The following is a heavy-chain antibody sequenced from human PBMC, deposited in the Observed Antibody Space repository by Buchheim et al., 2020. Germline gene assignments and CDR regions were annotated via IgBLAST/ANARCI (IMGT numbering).Heavy chain of an antibody. CDR2: ISSSSSYI. D-gene: IGHD4/OR15-4a*01. V-gene: IGHV3-21*01. Sequence: EVQLVESGGGLVKPGGSLRLSCAASGFTFSSYSMNWVRQAPGKGLEWVSSISSSSSYIYYADSVKGRFTISRDNATNSLYLQMNSLRAEDTAWYYCARDYGAPGGDYYYYMDVWGKGTT. J-gene: IGHJ6*03. CDR1: GFTFSSYS. CDR3: ARDYGAPGGDYYYYMDV.